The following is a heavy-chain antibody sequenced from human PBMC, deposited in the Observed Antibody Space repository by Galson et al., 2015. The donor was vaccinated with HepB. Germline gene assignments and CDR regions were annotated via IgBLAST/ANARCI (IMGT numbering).Heavy chain of an antibody. CDR1: GFTFSSYG. CDR2: ISYDGSEK. D-gene: IGHD5-12*01. J-gene: IGHJ3*02. Sequence: SLRLSCAASGFTFSSYGMHWVRQAPGKGLEWVAVISYDGSEKYYADSVKGRFTIPRDNSENTLFLQMSSLRPEDTAVYYCFIVATTHDGFDIWGQGTMVTVSS. CDR3: FIVATTHDGFDI. V-gene: IGHV3-30*03.